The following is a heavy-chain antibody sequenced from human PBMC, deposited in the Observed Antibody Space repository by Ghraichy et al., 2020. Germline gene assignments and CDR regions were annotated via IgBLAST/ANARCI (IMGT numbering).Heavy chain of an antibody. J-gene: IGHJ4*02. CDR2: ISHGGGT. D-gene: IGHD4-23*01. CDR3: ARGHGGTFDQ. V-gene: IGHV4-30-2*01. CDR1: GDSIGSRAYS. Sequence: SETLSLTCAVSGDSIGSRAYSWNWIRQPPGKGLEWIGYISHGGGTSYNPSLKSRVTVSVDRSKNQFSLGLSSVTAADTAVYYCARGHGGTFDQWGQGTLVTVSS.